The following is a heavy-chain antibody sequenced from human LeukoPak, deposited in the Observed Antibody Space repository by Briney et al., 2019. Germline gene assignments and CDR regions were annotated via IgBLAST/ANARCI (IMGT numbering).Heavy chain of an antibody. D-gene: IGHD4-17*01. J-gene: IGHJ5*02. V-gene: IGHV4-39*07. CDR1: GGSISSSSYY. Sequence: SETLSLTCTVSGGSISSSSYYWGWIRQPPGKGLEWIGSIYYSGSTYYNPSLKSRVTISADTSKNQFSLKLSSVTAADTAVYYCAREVTTLNWFDPWGQGTLVTVSS. CDR3: AREVTTLNWFDP. CDR2: IYYSGST.